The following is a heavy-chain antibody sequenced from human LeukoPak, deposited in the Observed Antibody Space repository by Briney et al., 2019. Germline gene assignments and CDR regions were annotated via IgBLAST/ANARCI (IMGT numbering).Heavy chain of an antibody. D-gene: IGHD3-10*01. J-gene: IGHJ6*03. CDR2: INPNSGGT. CDR3: ARDHEPMGAYYYYMDV. Sequence: ASVKVSCKASGYTLTGYYMHWVRQAPGQGLEWMGWINPNSGGTNYAQKFQGRVTMTRDTSISTAYMELSRLRSDDTAVYYCARDHEPMGAYYYYMDVWGKGTTVTISS. V-gene: IGHV1-2*02. CDR1: GYTLTGYY.